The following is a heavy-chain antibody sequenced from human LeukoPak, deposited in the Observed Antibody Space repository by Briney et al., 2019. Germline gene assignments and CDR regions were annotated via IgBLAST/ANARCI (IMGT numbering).Heavy chain of an antibody. V-gene: IGHV1-46*01. CDR1: GGTFSSYA. J-gene: IGHJ5*02. Sequence: GASVKVSCKASGGTFSSYAISWVRQAPGQGLEWMGIINPSGGSTSYAQKFQGRVTMTRDMSTSTVYMELSSLRSEDTAVYYCARGHWAYNWFDPWGQGTLVTVSS. CDR3: ARGHWAYNWFDP. CDR2: INPSGGST. D-gene: IGHD3-16*01.